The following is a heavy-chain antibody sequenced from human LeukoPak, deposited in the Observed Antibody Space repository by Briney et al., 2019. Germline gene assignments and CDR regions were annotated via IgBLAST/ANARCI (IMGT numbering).Heavy chain of an antibody. CDR2: INPSGGST. D-gene: IGHD2-2*01. CDR1: GYTFTSYY. V-gene: IGHV1-46*01. J-gene: IGHJ4*02. Sequence: GASVKVSCKASGYTFTSYYMHWVRQAPGQGLEWMGIINPSGGSTSYAQKFQGRVTMTRDTSISTAYMELSSLRSDDTAVYYCARVPRVWVPALVYYFDYWGQGTLVTVSS. CDR3: ARVPRVWVPALVYYFDY.